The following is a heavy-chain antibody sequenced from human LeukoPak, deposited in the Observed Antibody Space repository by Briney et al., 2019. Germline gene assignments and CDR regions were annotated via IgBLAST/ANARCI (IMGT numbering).Heavy chain of an antibody. V-gene: IGHV1-8*02. CDR2: MNPNSGNT. CDR1: GYTFTGYY. CDR3: ARGGQLYYYYMDV. J-gene: IGHJ6*03. D-gene: IGHD2-2*01. Sequence: ASVKVSCKASGYTFTGYYMHWVRQAAGQGLEWMGWMNPNSGNTGYAQKFQGRVTMTRNTSISTAYMELSSLRSEDTAVYYCARGGQLYYYYMDVWGKGTTVTISS.